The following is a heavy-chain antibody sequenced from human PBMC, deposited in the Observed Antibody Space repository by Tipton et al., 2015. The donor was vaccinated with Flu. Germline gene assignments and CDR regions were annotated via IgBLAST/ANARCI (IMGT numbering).Heavy chain of an antibody. D-gene: IGHD1-1*01. CDR2: IGGSGTII. J-gene: IGHJ3*01. CDR1: GFTFSIYE. V-gene: IGHV3-48*03. CDR3: ATRTTTDYAFDF. Sequence: SLRLSCVASGFTFSIYEMNWVRQAPGRGLEWVSYIGGSGTIIYYADSVKGRFTISRDNAKNSVYLQMNSLRAEDTAVYYCATRTTTDYAFDFWGQGSMVIVSS.